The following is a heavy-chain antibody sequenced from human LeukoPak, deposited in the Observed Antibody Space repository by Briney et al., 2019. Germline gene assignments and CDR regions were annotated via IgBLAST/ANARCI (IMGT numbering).Heavy chain of an antibody. CDR1: GFTFSSYG. CDR2: ISYDGSNK. CDR3: AKVGIQLWYFDY. J-gene: IGHJ4*02. D-gene: IGHD5-18*01. Sequence: PGRSLRPSCAASGFTFSSYGMHWVRQAPGKGLEWVAVISYDGSNKYYADSVKGRFTISRDNSKNTLYLQMNSLRAEDTAVYYCAKVGIQLWYFDYWGQGTLVTVSS. V-gene: IGHV3-30*18.